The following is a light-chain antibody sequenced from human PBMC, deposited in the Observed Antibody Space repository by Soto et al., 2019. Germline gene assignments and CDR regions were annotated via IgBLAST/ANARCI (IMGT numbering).Light chain of an antibody. V-gene: IGKV1-5*03. CDR3: QHYYSFSYA. Sequence: DIQMTQSPSTLSASVGDRVTITCRASQSISTSLAWYQQKPGKAPKLLIFKASNLESGVPSRFSGSGSGTEFILTISSLQPDDLATYYCQHYYSFSYAFGQGTKLEIK. CDR2: KAS. J-gene: IGKJ2*01. CDR1: QSISTS.